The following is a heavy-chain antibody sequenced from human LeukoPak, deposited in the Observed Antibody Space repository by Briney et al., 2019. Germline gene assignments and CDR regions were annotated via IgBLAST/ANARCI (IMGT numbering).Heavy chain of an antibody. D-gene: IGHD6-13*01. Sequence: GESLKISCQGFGYSFTNYWIGWVRQMPGKGMEWMGVIYPGDSRIRYNPSFQGQVTISVDKSTSTAYLQWVSLKASDSAIYYCACRDLTSTWSFPWGQGTLVTVSS. V-gene: IGHV5-51*01. CDR3: ACRDLTSTWSFP. CDR1: GYSFTNYW. J-gene: IGHJ5*02. CDR2: IYPGDSRI.